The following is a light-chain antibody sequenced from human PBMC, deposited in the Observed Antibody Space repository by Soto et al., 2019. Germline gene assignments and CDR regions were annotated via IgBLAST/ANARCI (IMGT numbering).Light chain of an antibody. CDR3: QSYESSLSAL. J-gene: IGLJ1*01. Sequence: QSVLTQPPSVSGAPGQRVTTSCTGSSSNIGAGYGVHWYQQLPGTAPKLLIYGNSNRPSGVPDRFSGSKSGTSASLAITGLQAEDEADYYCQSYESSLSALFGTGTKVTVL. CDR1: SSNIGAGYG. CDR2: GNS. V-gene: IGLV1-40*01.